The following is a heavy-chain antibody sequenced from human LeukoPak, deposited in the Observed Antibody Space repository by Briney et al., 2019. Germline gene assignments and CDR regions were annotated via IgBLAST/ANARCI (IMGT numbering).Heavy chain of an antibody. V-gene: IGHV1-69*13. CDR2: IIPIFGTA. Sequence: ASVKVSCKASGGTFSIYAISWVRQAPGQGLEWMGGIIPIFGTANYAQKFQGRVTITADESTSTAYVELSSLRSEDTAVYYCATAIIAGYSSGYDWFDPWGQGTLVTVSP. CDR1: GGTFSIYA. D-gene: IGHD6-19*01. J-gene: IGHJ5*02. CDR3: ATAIIAGYSSGYDWFDP.